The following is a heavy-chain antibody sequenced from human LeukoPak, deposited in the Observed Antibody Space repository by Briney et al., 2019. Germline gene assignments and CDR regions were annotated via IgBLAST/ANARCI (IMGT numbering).Heavy chain of an antibody. CDR2: ISGTGRYI. V-gene: IGHV3-21*04. J-gene: IGHJ4*02. Sequence: PGGSLRLSCAAFDFTFSSYNMNWVRHVPGKGLEWVSSISGTGRYIYYTDSVKGRFTISRDNSKNTVCLQVNNLRAEDTAVYYCAKDRGGYCSTTSCYNDFDYWGQGTLVTVSS. CDR1: DFTFSSYN. CDR3: AKDRGGYCSTTSCYNDFDY. D-gene: IGHD2-2*02.